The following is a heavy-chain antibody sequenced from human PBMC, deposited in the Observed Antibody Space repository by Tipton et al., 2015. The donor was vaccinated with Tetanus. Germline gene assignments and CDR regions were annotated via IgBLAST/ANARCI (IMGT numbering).Heavy chain of an antibody. Sequence: SPRLSCTVSGFIFSSYSMNWVRQAPEKGLEWVSSISSTSAYIYYADSLKGRFTISRDNAKNSLYLQMNNLRGDDTAVYYCASGSSLDYWGQGTLVTVSS. CDR3: ASGSSLDY. J-gene: IGHJ4*02. CDR2: ISSTSAYI. V-gene: IGHV3-21*01. CDR1: GFIFSSYS. D-gene: IGHD6-6*01.